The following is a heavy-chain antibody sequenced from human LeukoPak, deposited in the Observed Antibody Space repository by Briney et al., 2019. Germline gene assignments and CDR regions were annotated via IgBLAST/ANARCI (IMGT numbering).Heavy chain of an antibody. Sequence: GGSLRLSCAASGFTFSSYELYWVRQAPGKGLEWISYISSSTIIKYADSVRGRFTISRDDARESLYLQMSSLRADDTAIYYCGASRQYVGAFDIWGQGTLVTVSS. CDR1: GFTFSSYE. CDR2: ISSSTII. V-gene: IGHV3-48*03. J-gene: IGHJ3*02. CDR3: GASRQYVGAFDI. D-gene: IGHD3-16*01.